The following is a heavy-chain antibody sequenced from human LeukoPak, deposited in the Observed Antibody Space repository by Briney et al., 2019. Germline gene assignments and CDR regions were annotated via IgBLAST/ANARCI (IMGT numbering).Heavy chain of an antibody. CDR3: ARGISTHWFDP. V-gene: IGHV4-34*01. CDR1: GGSFSEYY. D-gene: IGHD3-3*02. J-gene: IGHJ5*02. CDR2: INHSGST. Sequence: SETLSLTCSVFGGSFSEYYWSWIRQPPGKGLEWIGEINHSGSTNYNPSLKSRVTISVDASKNQISLILNSVTAADTAVYYCARGISTHWFDPWGQGTLVIVSS.